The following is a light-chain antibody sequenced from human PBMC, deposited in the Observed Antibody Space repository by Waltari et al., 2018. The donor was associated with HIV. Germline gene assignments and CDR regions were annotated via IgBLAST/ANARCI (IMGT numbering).Light chain of an antibody. V-gene: IGLV1-44*01. J-gene: IGLJ3*02. CDR1: SSNIGSNT. CDR3: ATWDDSLNGRV. Sequence: QSVLTQPPSASGTPGQRVTISCSGSSSNIGSNTVNWYQQLPGTAPKLLTYSNYPRPAGVPDRFSGSKSGTSASLAISGLQSEDEADYYFATWDDSLNGRVFGGGTKLTVL. CDR2: SNY.